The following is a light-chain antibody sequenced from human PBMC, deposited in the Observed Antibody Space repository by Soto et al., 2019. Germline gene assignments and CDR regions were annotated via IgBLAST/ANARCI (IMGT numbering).Light chain of an antibody. CDR3: QQHNNWPPSIT. Sequence: EIVMTQSASTLSVSPGERATLSWRASQSVSSSLAWYQQKPGQAPRLLVYGASTRATGIPVRFSGSGSGTEFTLTISSLQSEDFAVYYCQQHNNWPPSITFGQGTRLEIK. V-gene: IGKV3-15*01. CDR2: GAS. CDR1: QSVSSS. J-gene: IGKJ5*01.